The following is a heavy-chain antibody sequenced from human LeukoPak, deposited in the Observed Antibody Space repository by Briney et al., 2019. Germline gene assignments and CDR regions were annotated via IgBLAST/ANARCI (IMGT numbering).Heavy chain of an antibody. Sequence: ASVKVSCKASGYTFTKYGITWVRQAPGQGLEWMGWISTYNGNTNYAQKLQGRVTMTTDTSTSTAYMELRSLISDDAAVYYCARDVLALSDLEVIHGKFDYWGQGTLVTVSS. CDR1: GYTFTKYG. J-gene: IGHJ4*02. V-gene: IGHV1-18*01. CDR3: ARDVLALSDLEVIHGKFDY. D-gene: IGHD3-22*01. CDR2: ISTYNGNT.